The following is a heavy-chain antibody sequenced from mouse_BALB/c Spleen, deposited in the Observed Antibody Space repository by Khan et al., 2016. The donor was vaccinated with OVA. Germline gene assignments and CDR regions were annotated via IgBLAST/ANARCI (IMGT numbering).Heavy chain of an antibody. J-gene: IGHJ3*01. CDR1: GYTFTTYW. V-gene: IGHV1-7*01. Sequence: QVQLKESGAELAKPGASVKMSCKASGYTFTTYWMHWVKQRPGQGLEWIGYIDPSTGYTEYNQKFKDKATLTTDKSSSTAYMQLSSLTSEDSAVYCGARRGLSGIFAYWGEGTLVTVSA. D-gene: IGHD1-1*02. CDR3: ARRGLSGIFAY. CDR2: IDPSTGYT.